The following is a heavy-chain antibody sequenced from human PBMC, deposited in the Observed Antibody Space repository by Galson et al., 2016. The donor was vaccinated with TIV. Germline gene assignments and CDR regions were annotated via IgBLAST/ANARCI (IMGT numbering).Heavy chain of an antibody. V-gene: IGHV2-70*11. Sequence: PTLVKPTQTLTLTCTFSGFSLNSNGMCVSWIRQPPRKALEWLARIDWDGDKHYSTFLQTRLSISKDTAKDQVVLTMTNMDPVDTATYYCVRTPYGDSFGWYFDLWGRGTLVTVSS. D-gene: IGHD4-17*01. CDR1: GFSLNSNGMC. CDR2: IDWDGDK. J-gene: IGHJ2*01. CDR3: VRTPYGDSFGWYFDL.